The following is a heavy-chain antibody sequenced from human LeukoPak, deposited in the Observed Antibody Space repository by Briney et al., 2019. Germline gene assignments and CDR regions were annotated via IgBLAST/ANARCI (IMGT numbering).Heavy chain of an antibody. CDR1: GFTFSSYD. V-gene: IGHV3-13*01. J-gene: IGHJ4*02. D-gene: IGHD3-3*01. Sequence: GGSLRLSCAASGFTFSSYDMHWVRQATGKGLEWVSAIGTAGDTYYPGSVKGRFTISRENAKNSLYLQMNSLRAGDTAVYYCAKDDYYDFWSGYYTDVYWGQGTLVTVSS. CDR3: AKDDYYDFWSGYYTDVY. CDR2: IGTAGDT.